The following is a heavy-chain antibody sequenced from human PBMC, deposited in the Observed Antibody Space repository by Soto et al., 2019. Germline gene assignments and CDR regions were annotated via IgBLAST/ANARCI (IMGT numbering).Heavy chain of an antibody. V-gene: IGHV4-4*02. D-gene: IGHD3-22*01. CDR1: GASVISTNW. J-gene: IGHJ4*02. CDR3: ARDMFYYDSNYYYFRGPFDH. Sequence: QVHLQESGPGLVKPSGTLSLTCAVSGASVISTNWWSWVRQPPGKGLEWIGEIFHSGSTNYNPSLKSRVTISLDKSKNQFSLNLTSVTAADTAIYYCARDMFYYDSNYYYFRGPFDHWGQGTLVTVSS. CDR2: IFHSGST.